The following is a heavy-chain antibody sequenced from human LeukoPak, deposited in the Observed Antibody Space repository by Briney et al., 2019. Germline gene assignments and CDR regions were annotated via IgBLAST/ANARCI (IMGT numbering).Heavy chain of an antibody. CDR2: IYTSGST. J-gene: IGHJ4*02. Sequence: SETLSLTCTVSGGSISSYYWSWIRQPAGKGLEWIGRIYTSGSTNYNPSLKSRVTMSVDTSKNQFSLKLSSVTAADTAVYYCARSYPCSSTSCYEVHFDYWGQGTLVTVSS. CDR3: ARSYPCSSTSCYEVHFDY. D-gene: IGHD2-2*01. CDR1: GGSISSYY. V-gene: IGHV4-4*07.